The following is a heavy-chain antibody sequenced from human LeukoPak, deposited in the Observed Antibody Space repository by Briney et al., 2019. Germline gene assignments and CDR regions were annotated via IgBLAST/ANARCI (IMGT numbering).Heavy chain of an antibody. CDR3: ARLMGVPAYYYYMDV. J-gene: IGHJ6*03. Sequence: SETLSLTCTVSGGSISSSSYYWGWIRQPPGKGLEWIGSIYYSGSTYYNPSLKSRVTISVDTSKNQFSLKLSSVTAADTAVYYCARLMGVPAYYYYMDVWGKGTTVTVSS. D-gene: IGHD3-16*01. CDR1: GGSISSSSYY. V-gene: IGHV4-39*01. CDR2: IYYSGST.